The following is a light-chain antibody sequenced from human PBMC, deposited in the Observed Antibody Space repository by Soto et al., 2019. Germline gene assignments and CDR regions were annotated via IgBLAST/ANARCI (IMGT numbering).Light chain of an antibody. CDR2: EVN. CDR3: SSYTSSSTLL. V-gene: IGLV2-18*02. Sequence: QSVLTQPPSVSGSPGQSVTISCTGTSSDVGTYNRVSWYQEPPGTAPKLMIYEVNNRPSGVPDRFSGSKSGNTASLTISGLQAEDEAEYYCSSYTSSSTLLFGGGTKLTVL. J-gene: IGLJ2*01. CDR1: SSDVGTYNR.